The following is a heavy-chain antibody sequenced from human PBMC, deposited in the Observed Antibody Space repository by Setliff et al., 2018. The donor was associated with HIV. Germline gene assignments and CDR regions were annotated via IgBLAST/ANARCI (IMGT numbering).Heavy chain of an antibody. CDR3: ARGGTYSSGFNWFDP. J-gene: IGHJ5*02. CDR1: GFLFHTYW. Sequence: PGGSLRLSCAASGFLFHTYWMSWVRQAPGRGLEYVAGMNRDGREKLYADSVKGRFSISRDNAKNSLYLQMSSLRAEDTAVYYCARGGTYSSGFNWFDPWGQGTLVTVSS. V-gene: IGHV3-7*02. D-gene: IGHD6-19*01. CDR2: MNRDGREK.